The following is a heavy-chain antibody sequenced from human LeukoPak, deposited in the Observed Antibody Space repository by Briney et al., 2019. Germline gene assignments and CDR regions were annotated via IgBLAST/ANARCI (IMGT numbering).Heavy chain of an antibody. Sequence: SETLSLTCTVSGVSISSYYWTWIRQPPGKGLEWIGYIYYSGSTNHNPSLKSRVTISVDTSKNQFSLKLSSVTAADTAVYYCASLAQQPLDFWG. CDR2: IYYSGST. CDR3: ASLAQQPLDF. CDR1: GVSISSYY. V-gene: IGHV4-59*01. D-gene: IGHD5-18*01. J-gene: IGHJ3*01.